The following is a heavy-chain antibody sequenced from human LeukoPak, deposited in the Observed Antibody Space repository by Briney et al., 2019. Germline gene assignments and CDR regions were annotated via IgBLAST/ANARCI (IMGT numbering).Heavy chain of an antibody. Sequence: SVKVSCKASGGTFSRHTISWVRQSPGQGLEWMGGITPMFGTSNYAQKFRGRVTITADESTSTAYAELSSLRSEDTAVYYCARDSSEFRSLLFHWGQGTLVTVSS. CDR2: ITPMFGTS. J-gene: IGHJ1*01. D-gene: IGHD1-14*01. V-gene: IGHV1-69*13. CDR1: GGTFSRHT. CDR3: ARDSSEFRSLLFH.